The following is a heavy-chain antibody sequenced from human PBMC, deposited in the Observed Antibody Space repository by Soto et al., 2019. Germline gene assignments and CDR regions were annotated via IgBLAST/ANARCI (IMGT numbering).Heavy chain of an antibody. J-gene: IGHJ4*02. Sequence: QVQLQESGPGLVKPSQTLSLTCTVSGGSISSGGYYWSWIRQHPGKGLEWIGYIYYSGSTYYNPSLKSRVTISADTSKNQFSRKLSSVTAADTAVYYCARIPNWNADFDYWGQGTLVTVSS. CDR1: GGSISSGGYY. V-gene: IGHV4-31*03. D-gene: IGHD1-1*01. CDR2: IYYSGST. CDR3: ARIPNWNADFDY.